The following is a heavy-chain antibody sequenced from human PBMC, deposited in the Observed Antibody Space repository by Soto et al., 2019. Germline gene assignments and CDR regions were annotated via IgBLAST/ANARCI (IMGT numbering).Heavy chain of an antibody. D-gene: IGHD1-7*01. CDR2: ISGSGGST. J-gene: IGHJ5*02. V-gene: IGHV3-23*01. CDR3: AKVGLMAGTTARWFDP. Sequence: WGSLRLSCAASGFTFISYAIICFRHSPFKWLEWVSAISGSGGSTYYADSVKGRFTISRDNSKNTLYLQMNSLRAEDTAVYYCAKVGLMAGTTARWFDPWGQGTLVTVSS. CDR1: GFTFISYA.